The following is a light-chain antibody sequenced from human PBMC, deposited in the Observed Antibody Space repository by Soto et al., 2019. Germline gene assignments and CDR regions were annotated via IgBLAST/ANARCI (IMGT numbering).Light chain of an antibody. V-gene: IGLV2-23*02. J-gene: IGLJ1*01. Sequence: QSALTQPASVSGSPGQSITISCTGTSSDVGSYNVVSWYQQHPGKAPKLLIYEVSKRPSGDSDRFSGSKSGNTASLTISGLQAEDEADYHCCSYAGSSSAYVFGTGTKLTVL. CDR1: SSDVGSYNV. CDR2: EVS. CDR3: CSYAGSSSAYV.